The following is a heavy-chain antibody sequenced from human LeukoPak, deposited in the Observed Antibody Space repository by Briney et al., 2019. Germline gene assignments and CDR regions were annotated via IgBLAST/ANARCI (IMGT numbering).Heavy chain of an antibody. CDR2: IYTSGGT. CDR1: GGSISSGSYY. V-gene: IGHV4-61*02. Sequence: PSETLSLTCTVSGGSISSGSYYWSWIRQPAGTGLEWIVRIYTSGGTNYNPSLKSRVTISVDTSKNQFSLKLSSVTAADTAVYYCARDTYYYDSSGYYQIDYWGQGTLVTVSS. J-gene: IGHJ4*02. D-gene: IGHD3-22*01. CDR3: ARDTYYYDSSGYYQIDY.